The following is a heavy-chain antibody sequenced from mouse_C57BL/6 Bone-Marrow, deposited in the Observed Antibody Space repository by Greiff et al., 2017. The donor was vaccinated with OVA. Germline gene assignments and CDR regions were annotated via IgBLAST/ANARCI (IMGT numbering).Heavy chain of an antibody. CDR3: ARAYYSNYDFAY. Sequence: VQLQQPGAELVRPGTSVKLSCKASGYTFTSYWMHWVKQRPGQGLEWIGVIDPSDSYTNYNQKFKGKATLTVYTSSSTAYMQLSSLTSEDSAVYYCARAYYSNYDFAYWGQGTLVTVSA. CDR1: GYTFTSYW. D-gene: IGHD2-5*01. V-gene: IGHV1-59*01. CDR2: IDPSDSYT. J-gene: IGHJ3*01.